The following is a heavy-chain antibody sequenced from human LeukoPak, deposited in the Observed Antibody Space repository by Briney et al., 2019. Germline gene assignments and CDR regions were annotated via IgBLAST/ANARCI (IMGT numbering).Heavy chain of an antibody. Sequence: GGSLRLSCAASGFTFSDYYMSWIRQAPGKGLEWVSYISNSGSTIYYADSVKGRFTISRDNAKNSLYLQMNSLRAEDTAVYYCARDLSRNYTIDYWGQGTLVTVSS. V-gene: IGHV3-11*01. CDR2: ISNSGSTI. CDR1: GFTFSDYY. D-gene: IGHD1-7*01. CDR3: ARDLSRNYTIDY. J-gene: IGHJ4*02.